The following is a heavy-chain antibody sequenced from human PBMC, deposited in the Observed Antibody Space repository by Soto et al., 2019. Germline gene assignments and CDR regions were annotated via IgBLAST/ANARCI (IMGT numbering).Heavy chain of an antibody. CDR1: GYIFVNYG. CDR3: VMVDNYVTPTPQDV. D-gene: IGHD3-16*01. V-gene: IGHV1-18*01. Sequence: QAQLVQSGDEVKKPGASVKVSCKASGYIFVNYGIAWVRQAPGQGLEWMGWISPYTGNTHSATKIQGRLTMTTDTSKSTAYMDLGSLTSDDTAVYYCVMVDNYVTPTPQDVWGQGTTVTVSS. CDR2: ISPYTGNT. J-gene: IGHJ6*02.